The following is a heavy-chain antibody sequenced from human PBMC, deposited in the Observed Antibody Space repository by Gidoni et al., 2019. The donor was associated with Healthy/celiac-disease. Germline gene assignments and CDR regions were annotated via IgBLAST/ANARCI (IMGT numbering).Heavy chain of an antibody. V-gene: IGHV1-2*02. CDR1: AYTFTGYY. CDR3: ARGLYSSSRPLFGY. Sequence: QVQLVQSGAEVTKPGASVKVSCTASAYTFTGYYMHWVRQAPGQGLEWMGWINPSSGGTNYAQKFQGRVTMTRDTSISTAYMELSRLRSDDTAVYYCARGLYSSSRPLFGYWGQGTLVTVSS. CDR2: INPSSGGT. D-gene: IGHD6-13*01. J-gene: IGHJ4*02.